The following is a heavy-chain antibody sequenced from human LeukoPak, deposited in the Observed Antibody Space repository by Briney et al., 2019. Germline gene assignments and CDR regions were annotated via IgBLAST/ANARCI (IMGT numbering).Heavy chain of an antibody. V-gene: IGHV3-30-3*01. D-gene: IGHD6-19*01. CDR3: AREAAVSGPSYFDF. CDR2: ISYDGSNE. CDR1: GFTFSSYA. J-gene: IGHJ4*02. Sequence: PGGSLRLSCAASGFTFSSYAMHWVRQAPGKGLEWVALISYDGSNEYYADSVKGRFTISRDNSKNTLYLQMNSLRAEDTAVYYCAREAAVSGPSYFDFWGQGTLVTVSS.